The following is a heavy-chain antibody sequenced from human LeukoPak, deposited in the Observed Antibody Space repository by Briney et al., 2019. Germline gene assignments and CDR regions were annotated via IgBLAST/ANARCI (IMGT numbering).Heavy chain of an antibody. D-gene: IGHD4/OR15-4a*01. CDR3: ARDHWCYCWFDP. Sequence: PSETLSLTCTVSGGSISSGDYYWSWIRQPPGKGLEWIGYIYYSGSTYYNPSLKSRVTISVDTSKNQFSLKLSSVTAADTAVYYCARDHWCYCWFDPWGQGTLVTVSS. J-gene: IGHJ5*02. CDR2: IYYSGST. V-gene: IGHV4-30-4*08. CDR1: GGSISSGDYY.